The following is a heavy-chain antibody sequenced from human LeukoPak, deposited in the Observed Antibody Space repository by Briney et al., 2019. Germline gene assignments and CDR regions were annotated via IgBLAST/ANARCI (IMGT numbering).Heavy chain of an antibody. D-gene: IGHD6-19*01. Sequence: PSETLSLTCTVSGGSISSYYWSWIRQPPGKGLEWIGYIYYSGSTNYNPSLKSRVTISVDTSKNQFSLKLSSVTAADTAVYYCARVSSGWYKSYYYYMDVWGKGTTVTVSS. CDR2: IYYSGST. V-gene: IGHV4-59*01. CDR3: ARVSSGWYKSYYYYMDV. J-gene: IGHJ6*03. CDR1: GGSISSYY.